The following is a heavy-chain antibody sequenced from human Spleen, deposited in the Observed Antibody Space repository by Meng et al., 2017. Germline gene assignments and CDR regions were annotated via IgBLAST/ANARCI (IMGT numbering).Heavy chain of an antibody. CDR1: GGSFSNDC. Sequence: VQLQQWGAGLWKPSDTLSLTCAVYGGSFSNDCWSWIRQPPGKGLEWIGEIHHSGSTNYNPSLKSRVTISVDTSKIQFSLKLSSVTAADTAVYYCASLIISCSGSDYWGQGTLVTVSS. CDR2: IHHSGST. CDR3: ASLIISCSGSDY. D-gene: IGHD3-10*02. V-gene: IGHV4-34*01. J-gene: IGHJ4*02.